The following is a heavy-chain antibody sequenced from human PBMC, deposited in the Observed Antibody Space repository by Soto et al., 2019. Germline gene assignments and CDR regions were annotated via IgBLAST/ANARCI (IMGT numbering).Heavy chain of an antibody. CDR1: GGSIRSSY. D-gene: IGHD1-1*01. CDR3: ARAAETGGNWFDP. J-gene: IGHJ5*02. CDR2: MYFSGTT. V-gene: IGHV4-59*01. Sequence: SETLSLTCTVSGGSIRSSYWTCIRQPPGKGLEWIGHMYFSGTTNFNPSLKSRITMSVDTSKNQFSLKLSSVTAADTAVYYCARAAETGGNWFDPWGQGTLVTVSS.